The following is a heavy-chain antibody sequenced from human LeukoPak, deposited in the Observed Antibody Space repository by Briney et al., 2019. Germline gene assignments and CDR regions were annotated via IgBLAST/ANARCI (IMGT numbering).Heavy chain of an antibody. Sequence: GGSLRLSCAASGFTFSSYAMSWVRQAPGKGLEWVSSISSSSSYIYYADSVKGRFTISRDNAKNSLYLQMNSLRAEDTAVYYCARAPYYYDSSGYYYYAFDIWGQGTMVTVSS. CDR1: GFTFSSYA. CDR3: ARAPYYYDSSGYYYYAFDI. D-gene: IGHD3-22*01. V-gene: IGHV3-21*01. CDR2: ISSSSSYI. J-gene: IGHJ3*02.